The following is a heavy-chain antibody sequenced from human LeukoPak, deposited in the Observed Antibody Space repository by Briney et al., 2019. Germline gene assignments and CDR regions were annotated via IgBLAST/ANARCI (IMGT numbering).Heavy chain of an antibody. CDR2: MYHSGNT. Sequence: PSETLSLTCAVSGYSISSGYYWGWIRQPPGKGLEWIGSMYHSGNTYYNPSLKSRVTISVDTSKNQFSLKLSSVTAADTAVYYCAKEDPGIALDYWGQGTLVTVSS. J-gene: IGHJ4*02. CDR1: GYSISSGYY. CDR3: AKEDPGIALDY. V-gene: IGHV4-38-2*02. D-gene: IGHD6-13*01.